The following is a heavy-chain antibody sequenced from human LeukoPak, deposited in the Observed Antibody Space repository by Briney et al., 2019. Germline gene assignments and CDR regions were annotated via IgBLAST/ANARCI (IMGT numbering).Heavy chain of an antibody. CDR1: GSSMSSDYY. CDR3: ARGSGYLGVDS. J-gene: IGHJ4*02. CDR2: ISDSGSA. D-gene: IGHD3-22*01. V-gene: IGHV4-38-2*02. Sequence: SETLSLTCTVSGSSMSSDYYWGWIRQPPGKGLEWIGSISDSGSAYYNPSLKSRVVISVDPSKKQFSLKVTSVTAADTALYYCARGSGYLGVDSWGQGILVTVSS.